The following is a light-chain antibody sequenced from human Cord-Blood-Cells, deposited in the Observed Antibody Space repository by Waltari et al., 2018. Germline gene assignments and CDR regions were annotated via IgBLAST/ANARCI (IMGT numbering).Light chain of an antibody. CDR3: QQYNNWPWT. Sequence: EIVMTQSPATLSVSPGERATLSCRASQSVSSNLAWYQQKPGKAPSLLIYGASTRATGIPARFSGSGSGTEFTLTISSLQSEDFAVYYCQQYNNWPWTFGQGTKVEIK. J-gene: IGKJ1*01. CDR1: QSVSSN. CDR2: GAS. V-gene: IGKV3-15*01.